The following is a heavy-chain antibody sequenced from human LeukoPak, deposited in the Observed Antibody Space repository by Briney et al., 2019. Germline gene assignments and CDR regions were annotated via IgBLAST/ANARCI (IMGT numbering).Heavy chain of an antibody. D-gene: IGHD3-10*01. CDR3: ARGAYYGSGSYYILDWFDP. V-gene: IGHV4-30-4*08. CDR2: IYYSGST. Sequence: SETLSLTCTVSGGSISSYYWSWIRQPPGKGLEWIGYIYYSGSTYYNPSLKSRVTISVDTSKNQFSLKLSSVTAADTAVYYCARGAYYGSGSYYILDWFDPWGQGTLVTVSS. J-gene: IGHJ5*02. CDR1: GGSISSYY.